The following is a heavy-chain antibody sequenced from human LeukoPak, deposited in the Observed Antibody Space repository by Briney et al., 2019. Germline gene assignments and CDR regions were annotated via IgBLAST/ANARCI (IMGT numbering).Heavy chain of an antibody. J-gene: IGHJ4*02. Sequence: GGSLRLSCTTSGFTFGDHGVSWFRQAPGKGPEWISFIKTKTYGGTTEYAASVKGRFTISGDDSTGIAYLQMDSLKPEDTAVYYCSRGVIVGAAYFDYWGQGTLVTVSS. CDR3: SRGVIVGAAYFDY. CDR2: IKTKTYGGTT. CDR1: GFTFGDHG. V-gene: IGHV3-49*03. D-gene: IGHD1-26*01.